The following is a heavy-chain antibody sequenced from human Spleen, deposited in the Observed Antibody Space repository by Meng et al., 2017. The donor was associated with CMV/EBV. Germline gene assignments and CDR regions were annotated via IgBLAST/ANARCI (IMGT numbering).Heavy chain of an antibody. D-gene: IGHD1-26*01. J-gene: IGHJ4*02. CDR3: AHVKWQLLSDY. Sequence: SGPTLVNPTQTLTLTCTFSGFSLSTSAMRVSWIRQPPGKALEWLARIYWNDDKRYSPSLTSRLTISKDTTKNQVVLTMTNMDPVDTATYFCAHVKWQLLSDYWGQGTLVTVSS. CDR2: IYWNDDK. V-gene: IGHV2-5*08. CDR1: GFSLSTSAMR.